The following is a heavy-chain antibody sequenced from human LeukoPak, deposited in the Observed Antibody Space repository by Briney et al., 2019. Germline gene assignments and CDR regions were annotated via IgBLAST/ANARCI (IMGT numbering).Heavy chain of an antibody. CDR3: VCPESGYSYGYGY. V-gene: IGHV3-74*01. CDR2: INSDGSST. D-gene: IGHD5-18*01. CDR1: GFTFSSYW. Sequence: GGSLRLSCAASGFTFSSYWMHWVRQAPGKGLVWVSRINSDGSSTSYADSVKGRFTISRDNAKNTLHLQMSSLRAEDTAVYYCVCPESGYSYGYGYWGQGTLVTVSS. J-gene: IGHJ4*02.